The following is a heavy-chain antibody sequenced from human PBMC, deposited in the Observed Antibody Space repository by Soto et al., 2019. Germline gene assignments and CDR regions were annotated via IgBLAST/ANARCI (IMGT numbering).Heavy chain of an antibody. CDR1: GYSISSGYY. CDR2: IYHSGST. CDR3: ARDRVYSNSIFDY. D-gene: IGHD4-4*01. V-gene: IGHV4-38-2*02. Sequence: KPSETLSLTCAVSGYSISSGYYWGWIRQPPGKGLEWIGSIYHSGSTYYNPSLKSRVTISVDTSKNQFSLRLSSVTAADTAVYYCARDRVYSNSIFDYWGQGTLVTVSS. J-gene: IGHJ4*02.